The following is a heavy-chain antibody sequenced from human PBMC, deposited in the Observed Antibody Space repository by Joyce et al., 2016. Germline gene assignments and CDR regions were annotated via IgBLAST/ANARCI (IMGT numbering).Heavy chain of an antibody. CDR2: MGAGSRGT. CDR1: GFTFVGYA. J-gene: IGHJ5*02. Sequence: EVQLLESGGGLVQPGGSLRLSCAASGFTFVGYALSWVRQAQGKGVEWVAAMGAGSRGTHYADSVRGRFTISRDDSDNSLYLHMSGLRSDNTAVYYCVRPRVAVAGTRWFDPWGQGTLVTVSS. D-gene: IGHD6-13*01. CDR3: VRPRVAVAGTRWFDP. V-gene: IGHV3-23*01.